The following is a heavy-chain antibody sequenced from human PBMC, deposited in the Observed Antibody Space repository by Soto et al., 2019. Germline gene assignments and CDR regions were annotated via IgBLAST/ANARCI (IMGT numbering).Heavy chain of an antibody. Sequence: EVQLLESGGGLVQPGGSLRLSCAASGFTFSSYAMSWVRQAPGKGLEWVSAISGSGGSTYYADSVKGRFTISRDNSKNTLYLQRNSLRAEDTAVYYCAKDGEALMVYANDYWGQGTLVTVSS. V-gene: IGHV3-23*01. CDR3: AKDGEALMVYANDY. CDR1: GFTFSSYA. J-gene: IGHJ4*02. CDR2: ISGSGGST. D-gene: IGHD2-8*01.